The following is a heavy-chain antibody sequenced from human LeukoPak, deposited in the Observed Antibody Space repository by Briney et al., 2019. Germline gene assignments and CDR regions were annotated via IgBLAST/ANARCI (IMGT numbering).Heavy chain of an antibody. CDR2: IYYGGST. CDR1: GGSILSSSYY. V-gene: IGHV4-39*07. J-gene: IGHJ4*02. CDR3: AREGSPGYYGSGSFDY. D-gene: IGHD3-10*01. Sequence: SETLSLTCTVSGGSILSSSYYWGWIRQPPGKGLEWIGSIYYGGSTDYNPSLKSRVIISVDTSKNQFSLKLSSVTAADTAVYYCAREGSPGYYGSGSFDYWGQGTLVTVSS.